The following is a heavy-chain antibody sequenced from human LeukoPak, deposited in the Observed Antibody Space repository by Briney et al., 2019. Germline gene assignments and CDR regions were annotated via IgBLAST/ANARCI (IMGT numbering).Heavy chain of an antibody. J-gene: IGHJ4*02. V-gene: IGHV5-51*01. CDR3: ARQRSGSYFLMDYFDY. CDR1: GYSFTSYW. Sequence: GESLKISCKGSGYSFTSYWIGWVRQMPGKGLEWMGIIYPGDSDTRYSPSFQGQVTISADKSISTAYLQRSSLKASDTAMYFCARQRSGSYFLMDYFDYWGQGTLVTVSS. D-gene: IGHD1-26*01. CDR2: IYPGDSDT.